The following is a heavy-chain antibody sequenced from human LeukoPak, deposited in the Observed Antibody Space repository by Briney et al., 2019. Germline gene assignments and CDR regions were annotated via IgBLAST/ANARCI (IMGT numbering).Heavy chain of an antibody. CDR3: ARHKAVAGWWSGGGVDFDY. V-gene: IGHV5-51*01. CDR2: IYPGDSDT. Sequence: HGESLKISCKGSGYSFTSYWIGWVRQMPGKGLEWMGIIYPGDSDTRYSPSFQGQVTISADKSISTAYLQWSSLKASDTAMYYCARHKAVAGWWSGGGVDFDYWGQGTLVTVSS. D-gene: IGHD6-19*01. CDR1: GYSFTSYW. J-gene: IGHJ4*02.